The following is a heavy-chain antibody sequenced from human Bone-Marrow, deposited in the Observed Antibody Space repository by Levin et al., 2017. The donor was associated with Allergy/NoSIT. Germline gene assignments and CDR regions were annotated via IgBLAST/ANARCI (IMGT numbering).Heavy chain of an antibody. Sequence: GGSLRLSCAASGFTFSSYSMNWVRQAPGKGLEWVSYISSSSSTIYYADSVKGRFTISRDNAKNSLYLQMNSLRAEDTAVYYCARDFSWDIVLMVYAIGYFDYWGQGTLVTVSS. D-gene: IGHD2-8*01. CDR1: GFTFSSYS. CDR3: ARDFSWDIVLMVYAIGYFDY. J-gene: IGHJ4*02. CDR2: ISSSSSTI. V-gene: IGHV3-48*01.